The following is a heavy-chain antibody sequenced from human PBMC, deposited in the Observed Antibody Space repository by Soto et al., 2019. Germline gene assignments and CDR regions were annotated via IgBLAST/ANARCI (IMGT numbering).Heavy chain of an antibody. Sequence: SETLSLTCTFSGGSISSGGYYWTWIRQHPGKGLEWIGYNYYSGITYYNPSLKSRVTISLDTSKNQFSLKLSSVTAADTAVYYCARGSSIAGLYYGMDVWGRGTTVTVSS. CDR1: GGSISSGGYY. D-gene: IGHD6-6*01. J-gene: IGHJ6*02. CDR2: NYYSGIT. V-gene: IGHV4-31*03. CDR3: ARGSSIAGLYYGMDV.